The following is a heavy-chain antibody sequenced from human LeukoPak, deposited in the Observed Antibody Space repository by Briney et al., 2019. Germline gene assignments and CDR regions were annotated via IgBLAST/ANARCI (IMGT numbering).Heavy chain of an antibody. CDR2: ISAYNGNT. CDR3: ARTSTVLSRDYYFDY. J-gene: IGHJ4*02. Sequence: GASVKVSCKASGYTFTSYGISWVRQAPGQGLEWMGWISAYNGNTNYAQKLQGRVTMTTDTSTSTAYMELRSLRSDDTAVYYCARTSTVLSRDYYFDYWGQGTLVTVSS. V-gene: IGHV1-18*01. D-gene: IGHD3-16*01. CDR1: GYTFTSYG.